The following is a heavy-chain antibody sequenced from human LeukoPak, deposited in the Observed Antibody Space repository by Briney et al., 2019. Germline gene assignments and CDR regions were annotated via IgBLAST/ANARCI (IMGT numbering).Heavy chain of an antibody. CDR3: ASSKKDIVVVPAAPHDAFDI. D-gene: IGHD2-2*01. Sequence: SQTLSPTCAISGDSVSSNSAAWNWIRQSPSRGLEWLGRTYYRSKWYNDYAVSVKSRITINPDTSKNQFSLQLNSVTPEDTAVYYCASSKKDIVVVPAAPHDAFDIWGQGTMVTVSS. CDR1: GDSVSSNSAA. J-gene: IGHJ3*02. V-gene: IGHV6-1*01. CDR2: TYYRSKWYN.